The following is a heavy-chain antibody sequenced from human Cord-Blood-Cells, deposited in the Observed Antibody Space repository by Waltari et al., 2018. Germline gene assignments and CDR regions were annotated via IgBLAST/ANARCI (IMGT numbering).Heavy chain of an antibody. D-gene: IGHD3-22*01. Sequence: EVQLVQSGAEVKKPGESLKISCKGAGYSFTSYWIGWVRQMPGKGLEWMGIIYPGDSDTRYSPSFQGQVTISADKSISTAYLQWSSLKASDTAMYYCARHRYYYDSSGYCDYWGQGTLVTVSS. J-gene: IGHJ4*02. V-gene: IGHV5-51*01. CDR1: GYSFTSYW. CDR3: ARHRYYYDSSGYCDY. CDR2: IYPGDSDT.